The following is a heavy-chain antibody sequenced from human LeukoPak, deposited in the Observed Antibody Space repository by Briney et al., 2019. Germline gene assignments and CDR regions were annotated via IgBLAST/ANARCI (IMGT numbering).Heavy chain of an antibody. CDR3: ARRGHDHGDSEWFDP. CDR1: RFTSSNYA. D-gene: IGHD4-17*01. V-gene: IGHV3-30*04. J-gene: IGHJ5*02. Sequence: PGGSLRLSCAASRFTSSNYAMHWVRQAPGKGLEWVAFISYDGSSKYYADSVKGRFTIYRDNSKNMMYLQMSSLSAEDTAVYHCARRGHDHGDSEWFDPWGQGTLGTVSS. CDR2: ISYDGSSK.